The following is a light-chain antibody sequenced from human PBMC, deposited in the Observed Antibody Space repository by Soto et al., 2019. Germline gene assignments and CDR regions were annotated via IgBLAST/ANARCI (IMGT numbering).Light chain of an antibody. V-gene: IGKV1-39*01. CDR2: AAS. Sequence: DLPMTQTQSSLSASVGDIVTITCRASQSISNYLNWYQQRPGKAPKLLIYAASSLQTGVPSRFSGSGSGTDFTLTISSLQPEDVATYYCQQSYSTPITFGQGTRLEIK. CDR3: QQSYSTPIT. J-gene: IGKJ5*01. CDR1: QSISNY.